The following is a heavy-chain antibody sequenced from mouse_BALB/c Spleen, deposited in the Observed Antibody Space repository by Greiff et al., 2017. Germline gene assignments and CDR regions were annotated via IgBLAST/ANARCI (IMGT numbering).Heavy chain of an antibody. CDR1: GFSLTSYD. D-gene: IGHD1-1*02. CDR3: VRDGGNYGYAMDY. V-gene: IGHV2-9-2*01. Sequence: VHLVESGPGLVAPSQSLSITCTVSGFSLTSYDISWIRQPPGKGLEWLGVIWTGGGTNYNSAFMSRLSISKDNSKSQVFLKMNSLQTDDTAIYYCVRDGGNYGYAMDYWGQGTSVTVSS. CDR2: IWTGGGT. J-gene: IGHJ4*01.